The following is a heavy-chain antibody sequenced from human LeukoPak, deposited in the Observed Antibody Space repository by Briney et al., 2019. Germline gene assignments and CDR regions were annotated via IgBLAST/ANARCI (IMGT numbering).Heavy chain of an antibody. D-gene: IGHD2-2*01. CDR2: IYYSGSA. V-gene: IGHV4-39*01. Sequence: SETLSLTCTVSGGSISSSSYYWGWLRQPPGKGLEWIGNIYYSGSAYYNPSLKSRVTISVDTSKNQFSLKLSSVTAADTAVYYCARSRAAANDYWGQGTLVTVSS. CDR3: ARSRAAANDY. J-gene: IGHJ4*02. CDR1: GGSISSSSYY.